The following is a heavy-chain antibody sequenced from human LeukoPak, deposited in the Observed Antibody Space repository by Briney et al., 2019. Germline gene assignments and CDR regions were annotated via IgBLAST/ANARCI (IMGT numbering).Heavy chain of an antibody. CDR2: INSDGSST. J-gene: IGHJ6*02. CDR3: ARDGALITMVRGFYGMDV. V-gene: IGHV3-74*01. Sequence: QPGGSLRLSCAASGFTFSSYWMHWVRHAPGKGLVWVSRINSDGSSTSYADSVKGRFTISRDNTKNTLYLQMNSLRAEDTAVYYCARDGALITMVRGFYGMDVWGQGTTVTVSS. CDR1: GFTFSSYW. D-gene: IGHD3-10*01.